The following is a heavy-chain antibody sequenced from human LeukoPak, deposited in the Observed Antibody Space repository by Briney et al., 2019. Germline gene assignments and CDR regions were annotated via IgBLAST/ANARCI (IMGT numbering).Heavy chain of an antibody. CDR1: GGSISSGDYY. V-gene: IGHV4-31*03. D-gene: IGHD6-13*01. CDR3: ARVARYSSSWYWFDP. J-gene: IGHJ5*02. CDR2: IYYSGST. Sequence: SQPLSLTRTVSGGSISSGDYYWSWIRQHPGKGLEWIGYIYYSGSTYYNPSLKSRVTISVDTSKNQFSLNLSSVTAADTAVYYCARVARYSSSWYWFDPWGQGILVTVSS.